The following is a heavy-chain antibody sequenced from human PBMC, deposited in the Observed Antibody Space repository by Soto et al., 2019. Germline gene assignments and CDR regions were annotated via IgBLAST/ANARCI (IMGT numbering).Heavy chain of an antibody. J-gene: IGHJ6*02. V-gene: IGHV4-31*03. CDR1: GGSISSGGYY. CDR3: ARDDSNGYYYYGMDV. CDR2: IYYSGST. Sequence: QVQLQESGPGLVKPSQTLSLTCTVSGGSISSGGYYWSWIRQHPGKGLEWIGYIYYSGSTYYNPYLKGRVTISVDTSKNQSSRKLSSVTAADTAVYYCARDDSNGYYYYGMDVWGQGTTVTVSS. D-gene: IGHD3-22*01.